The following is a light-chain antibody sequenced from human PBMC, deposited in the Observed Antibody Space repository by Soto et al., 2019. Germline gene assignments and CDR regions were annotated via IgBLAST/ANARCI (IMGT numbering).Light chain of an antibody. CDR1: QPIGTS. CDR2: SAS. J-gene: IGKJ1*01. V-gene: IGKV1-39*01. CDR3: LQGYNTLWP. Sequence: DIQMTQSPSSLSASVGDSVTVTCRASQPIGTSLHWYQQRAGKAPKVLISSASRLQSGVSSRFSGSGSGTHFNLPISSLRPEDSATHCCLQGYNTLWPFGQGTKVEIK.